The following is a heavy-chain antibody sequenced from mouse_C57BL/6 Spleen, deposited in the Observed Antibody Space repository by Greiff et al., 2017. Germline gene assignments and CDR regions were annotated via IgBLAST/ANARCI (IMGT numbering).Heavy chain of an antibody. CDR3: ARHPLSGYYAMDY. CDR2: IWSDGST. CDR1: GFSLTSYG. D-gene: IGHD3-1*01. J-gene: IGHJ4*01. V-gene: IGHV2-6-1*01. Sequence: VKLMESGPGLVAPSQSLSITCTVSGFSLTSYGVHWVRQPPGKGLEWLVVIWSDGSTTYNSALKSRLSISKDNSKSQVFLKMNSLQTDDTAMYYCARHPLSGYYAMDYWGQGTSVTVSS.